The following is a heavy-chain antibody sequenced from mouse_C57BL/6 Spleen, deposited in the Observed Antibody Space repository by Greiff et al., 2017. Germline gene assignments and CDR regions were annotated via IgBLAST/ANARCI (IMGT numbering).Heavy chain of an antibody. J-gene: IGHJ1*03. D-gene: IGHD1-1*01. CDR3: VRLYGSSYGWYFDV. Sequence: EVQLVESGGGLVQPKGSLKLSCAASGFSFNTYAMNWVRQAPGKGLEWVARIRSKSNNYATYYADSVKDRFTISRDDSESMLYLQMNNLKTEDTAMYYCVRLYGSSYGWYFDVWGTGTTVTVSS. CDR1: GFSFNTYA. V-gene: IGHV10-1*01. CDR2: IRSKSNNYAT.